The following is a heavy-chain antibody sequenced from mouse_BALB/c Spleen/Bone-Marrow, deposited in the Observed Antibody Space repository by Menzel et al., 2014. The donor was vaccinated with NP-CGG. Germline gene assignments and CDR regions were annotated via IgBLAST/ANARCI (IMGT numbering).Heavy chain of an antibody. D-gene: IGHD1-1*01. V-gene: IGHV5-6-5*01. CDR2: ISSGGST. CDR1: GFTFSTYA. CDR3: AREGYGSSYVGAMDY. Sequence: EVQGVESGGGLVKPGGSLKLSCAASGFTFSTYALSWVRQTPEKSLEWVASISSGGSTYYSDSVKGRSTISRDNARNILCLQMNSLRSEDTAMYYCAREGYGSSYVGAMDYWGQGTSVTVSS. J-gene: IGHJ4*01.